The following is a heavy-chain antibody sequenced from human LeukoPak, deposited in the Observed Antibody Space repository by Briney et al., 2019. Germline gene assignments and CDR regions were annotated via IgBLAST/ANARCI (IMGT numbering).Heavy chain of an antibody. J-gene: IGHJ4*02. D-gene: IGHD3-22*01. V-gene: IGHV3-23*01. CDR1: GFTFSSYA. Sequence: GGSLRLSCAAFGFTFSSYAMSWVRQAPGKGLEWVSAISGSGGSTYYADSVKGRFTISRDNSKNTLYLQMNSLRAEDTAVYYCAKATMIVVVMAFDYWGQGTLVTVSS. CDR2: ISGSGGST. CDR3: AKATMIVVVMAFDY.